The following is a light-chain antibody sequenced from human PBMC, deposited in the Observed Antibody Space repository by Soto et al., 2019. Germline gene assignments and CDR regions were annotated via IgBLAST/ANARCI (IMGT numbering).Light chain of an antibody. CDR2: GAS. J-gene: IGKJ5*01. CDR1: QSVSSN. CDR3: QQYNNWQIT. Sequence: EIVMTQSPATLSVSPGERATISCRASQSVSSNLAWYQQKPGQAPRLLIYGASIRATGIPARFSGSGSGTEFTLTISSLQSEDFAVYYCQQYNNWQITFGQGTRLEIK. V-gene: IGKV3D-15*01.